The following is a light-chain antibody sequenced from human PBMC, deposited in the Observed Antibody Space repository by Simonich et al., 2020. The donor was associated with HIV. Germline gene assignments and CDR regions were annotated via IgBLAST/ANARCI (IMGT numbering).Light chain of an antibody. CDR1: QRVLYSSANKNY. CDR2: WAS. J-gene: IGKJ2*01. Sequence: DIVLTQSPDSLAVSLGERATINCKSSQRVLYSSANKNYLAWYQLKPGQPPKLLIYWASTRQSGVPERFSGTGSGTDFTLTISSLQAEDVAVYYCQQYYSSPYTFGQGTKLEIK. CDR3: QQYYSSPYT. V-gene: IGKV4-1*01.